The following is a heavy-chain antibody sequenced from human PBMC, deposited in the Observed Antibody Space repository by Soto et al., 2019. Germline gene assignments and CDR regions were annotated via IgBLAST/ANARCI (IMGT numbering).Heavy chain of an antibody. Sequence: GGSLRLSCAASGFTFSSYAMHWVRQAPGKGLEWVAVISYDGSNKYYADNVKGRFTISRDNSKNTLYLQMNSLRAEYTAVYYFSRVGACASGYYNYYYYYGMDVWGQGTTVTVSS. CDR2: ISYDGSNK. D-gene: IGHD3-22*01. J-gene: IGHJ6*02. CDR1: GFTFSSYA. CDR3: SRVGACASGYYNYYYYYGMDV. V-gene: IGHV3-30-3*01.